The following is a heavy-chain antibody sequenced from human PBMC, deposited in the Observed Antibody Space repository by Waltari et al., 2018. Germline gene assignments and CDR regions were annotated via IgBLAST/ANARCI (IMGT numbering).Heavy chain of an antibody. J-gene: IGHJ3*02. CDR1: GFTFSSYS. V-gene: IGHV3-48*01. CDR2: ISSSSSTI. CDR3: AREGKSAFDI. Sequence: EVQLVESGGGLVQPGGSLSLSCAAYGFTFSSYSMHWVRQAPGKGLEWVSYISSSSSTIYYADSVKGRFTISRDNAKNSLYLQMNSLRAEDTAVYYCAREGKSAFDIWGQGTMVTVSS.